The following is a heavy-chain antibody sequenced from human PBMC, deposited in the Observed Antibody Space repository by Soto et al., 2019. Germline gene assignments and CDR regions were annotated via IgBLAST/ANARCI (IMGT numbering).Heavy chain of an antibody. V-gene: IGHV4-59*01. J-gene: IGHJ3*02. CDR2: IYYSGST. Sequence: PSETLSLTCTVSGGSISSYYWSWIRQPPGKGLEWIGYIYYSGSTNYNPSLKSRVTISVDTSKNQFSLKLSSVTAADTAVYYCARVIGYCGGDCYSDAFDIWGQGTMVTVSS. CDR1: GGSISSYY. D-gene: IGHD2-21*02. CDR3: ARVIGYCGGDCYSDAFDI.